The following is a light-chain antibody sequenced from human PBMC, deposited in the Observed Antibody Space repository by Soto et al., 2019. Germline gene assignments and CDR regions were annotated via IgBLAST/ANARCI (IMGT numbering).Light chain of an antibody. Sequence: DIQMTQSPSTLSASVGDRVTITCRASQRISDSLAWYQQKPGKAPKLLIYEASSLKSGVPSRSSGSRSGTEYTLTISSLQPDDFATYYCQQYNGYWTFGQGTKVEIK. CDR2: EAS. CDR3: QQYNGYWT. J-gene: IGKJ1*01. V-gene: IGKV1-5*03. CDR1: QRISDS.